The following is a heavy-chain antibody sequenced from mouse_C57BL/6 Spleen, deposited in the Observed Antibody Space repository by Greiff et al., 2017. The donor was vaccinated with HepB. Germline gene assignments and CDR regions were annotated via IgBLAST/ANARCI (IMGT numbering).Heavy chain of an antibody. CDR3: ARAQLGRYFDY. V-gene: IGHV3-6*01. D-gene: IGHD4-1*02. CDR1: GYSITSGYY. J-gene: IGHJ2*01. CDR2: ISYDGSN. Sequence: EVQLQESGPGLVKPSQSLSLTCSVTGYSITSGYYWNWIRQFPGNKLEWMGYISYDGSNNYNPSLKNRISITRDTSKNQFFLKLNSVTTEDTATYYCARAQLGRYFDYWGQGTTLTVSS.